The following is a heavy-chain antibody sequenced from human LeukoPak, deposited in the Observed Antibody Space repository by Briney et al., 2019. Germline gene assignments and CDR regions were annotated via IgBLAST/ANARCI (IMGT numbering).Heavy chain of an antibody. D-gene: IGHD3-22*01. CDR3: AREVYYDSSGYYN. CDR1: GYTFTSYD. J-gene: IGHJ4*02. Sequence: GASVKVSCKASGYTFTSYDINWVRQAPGQGLEWMGWMNPNNGNTGYAQKFQGRVTITRNASISTAYRELSSLRSEDTAVYYCAREVYYDSSGYYNWGQGTLVTVSS. V-gene: IGHV1-8*03. CDR2: MNPNNGNT.